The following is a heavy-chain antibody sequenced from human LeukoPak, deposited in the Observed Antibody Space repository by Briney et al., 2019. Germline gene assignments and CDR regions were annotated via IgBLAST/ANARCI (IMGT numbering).Heavy chain of an antibody. D-gene: IGHD3-22*01. CDR3: ARGDYYDSSGYPYYYYYYMDV. V-gene: IGHV4-59*01. CDR1: GGSISSYY. J-gene: IGHJ6*03. CDR2: IYYSGST. Sequence: SETLSLTCTVSGGSISSYYWSWIRQPPGKGLEWIGYIYYSGSTNYNPSLKSRVTISVDTSKNQFSLKLSSVTAADTAVYYCARGDYYDSSGYPYYYYYYMDVWGKGTTVTISS.